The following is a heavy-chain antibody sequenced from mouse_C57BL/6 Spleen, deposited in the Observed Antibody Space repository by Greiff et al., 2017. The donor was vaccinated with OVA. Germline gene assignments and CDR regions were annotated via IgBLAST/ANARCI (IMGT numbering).Heavy chain of an antibody. CDR3: ARPITTAAMDY. CDR1: GYTFTSYW. Sequence: QVQLQQPGAELVKPGASVKLSCKASGYTFTSYWMHWVKQRLGQGLEWIGMIHPNSGSTNYNEKFKSKATLTVDKSSSTAYMQLSSLTSEDSAVYYCARPITTAAMDYWGQGTSVTVSS. D-gene: IGHD1-1*01. CDR2: IHPNSGST. V-gene: IGHV1-64*01. J-gene: IGHJ4*01.